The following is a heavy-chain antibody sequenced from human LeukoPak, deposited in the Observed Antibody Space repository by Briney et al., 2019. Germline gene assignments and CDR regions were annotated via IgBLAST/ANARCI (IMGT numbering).Heavy chain of an antibody. J-gene: IGHJ4*02. Sequence: ASVKVSCKASGYTFTSYAINWVRQAPGQGLEWMGWINTNTGNPTYAQGFTGRFVFSLDTSVNTAYLQISSLKAEDTAVYYCATDHTLSSDYYDSSGYLDWGQGTLVTVSS. CDR2: INTNTGNP. V-gene: IGHV7-4-1*02. CDR3: ATDHTLSSDYYDSSGYLD. D-gene: IGHD3-22*01. CDR1: GYTFTSYA.